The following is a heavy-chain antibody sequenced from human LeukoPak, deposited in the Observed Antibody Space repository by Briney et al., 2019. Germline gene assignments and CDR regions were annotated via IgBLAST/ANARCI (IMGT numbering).Heavy chain of an antibody. CDR3: ARGWLSGWSPGYSDL. CDR2: IYYSGST. D-gene: IGHD6-19*01. V-gene: IGHV4-59*08. CDR1: GGSISSYY. J-gene: IGHJ2*01. Sequence: PSETLSLTCTVSGGSISSYYWSWIRQPPGKGLEWIGYIYYSGSTNYNPSLKSRVTISVDTSKNQFSLKLSSVTAADTAVYYCARGWLSGWSPGYSDLWGRGTLVTVSS.